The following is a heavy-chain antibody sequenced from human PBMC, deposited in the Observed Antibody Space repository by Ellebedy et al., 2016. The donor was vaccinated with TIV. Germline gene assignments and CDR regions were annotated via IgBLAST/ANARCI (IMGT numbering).Heavy chain of an antibody. D-gene: IGHD5-18*01. Sequence: AASVKVSCKASGGTFSSYAISWVRQAPGQGLEWMGRIIPILGIANYAQKFQGRVTITADKSTSTAYMELSSLRSEDTAVYYCARTSSQVYVDTAMVSDRGHDYWGQGTLVTVSS. J-gene: IGHJ4*02. CDR2: IIPILGIA. CDR1: GGTFSSYA. CDR3: ARTSSQVYVDTAMVSDRGHDY. V-gene: IGHV1-69*04.